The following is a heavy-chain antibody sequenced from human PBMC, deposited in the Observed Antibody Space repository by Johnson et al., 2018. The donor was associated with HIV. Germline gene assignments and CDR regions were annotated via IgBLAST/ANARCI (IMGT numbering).Heavy chain of an antibody. D-gene: IGHD6-13*01. V-gene: IGHV3-23*01. CDR1: GFTFSSYA. J-gene: IGHJ3*02. Sequence: VQLIESGGGLVQPGGSLRLSCAASGFTFSSYAMSWVRQAPGKGLEWVSAISGSGGGTYYADSVKGRFPISRDNSKHTLYLQMNSLRAEDTAVYYCAKAVRRNWYPVGMDDAFDIWGQGNIVTVSS. CDR2: ISGSGGGT. CDR3: AKAVRRNWYPVGMDDAFDI.